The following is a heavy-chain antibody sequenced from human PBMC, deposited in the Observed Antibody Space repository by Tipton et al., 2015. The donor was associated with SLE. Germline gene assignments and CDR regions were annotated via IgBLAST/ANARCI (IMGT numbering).Heavy chain of an antibody. J-gene: IGHJ4*02. CDR1: GYTFTSYD. V-gene: IGHV1-8*01. Sequence: QSGPEVKKPGAAVKVSCKASGYTFTSYDINWVRQATGQGLEWMGWMNPNSGNTGYAQKCQGRVTITRNTSISTAYMELSSLRSEDTAVYYCARGPSWSGYYYYYDYWGQGTLVTVSS. CDR3: ARGPSWSGYYYYYDY. CDR2: MNPNSGNT. D-gene: IGHD3-3*01.